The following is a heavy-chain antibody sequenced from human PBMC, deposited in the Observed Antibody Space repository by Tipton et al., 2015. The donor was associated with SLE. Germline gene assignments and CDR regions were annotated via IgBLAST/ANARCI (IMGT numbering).Heavy chain of an antibody. Sequence: TLSLTCGVSGYYISSGYYWGWIRQPPGKGLDWIASMYHSGNTYYNPSLKSRVTISLDMSNNQFSLMLSSVTAADTAVYYCARHYCTGDGCYSAVGDSWGQGTLVIISS. J-gene: IGHJ4*02. CDR1: GYYISSGYY. V-gene: IGHV4-38-2*01. CDR3: ARHYCTGDGCYSAVGDS. CDR2: MYHSGNT. D-gene: IGHD2-15*01.